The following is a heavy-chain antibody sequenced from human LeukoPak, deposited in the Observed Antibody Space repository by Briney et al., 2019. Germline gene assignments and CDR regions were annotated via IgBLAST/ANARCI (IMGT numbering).Heavy chain of an antibody. CDR2: ISYDGSNK. CDR3: AKSIAVAGTTGWGAFDI. D-gene: IGHD6-19*01. V-gene: IGHV3-30*04. Sequence: SGRSLRLSCAASGFTFSSYAMHWVRQAPGKGLEWVAVISYDGSNKYYADSVKGRFTISRDNSKNTLYLQMNSLRAEDTAVYYCAKSIAVAGTTGWGAFDIWGQGTMVTVSS. J-gene: IGHJ3*02. CDR1: GFTFSSYA.